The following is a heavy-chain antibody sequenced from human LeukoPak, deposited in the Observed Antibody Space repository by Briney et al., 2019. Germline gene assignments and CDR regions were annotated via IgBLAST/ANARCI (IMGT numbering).Heavy chain of an antibody. CDR1: GFPFSSHG. CDR3: AKERRDRYLAESFQH. CDR2: ISPGGPT. D-gene: IGHD5-24*01. Sequence: GGSLRLSCAGSGFPFSSHGMNWVRQAPGKGLEWVSGISPGGPTYYADSVKGRFTISRDNSKDTLYLQMNSLRAEDTAVYYCAKERRDRYLAESFQHWGQGTLVTVSS. J-gene: IGHJ1*01. V-gene: IGHV3-23*01.